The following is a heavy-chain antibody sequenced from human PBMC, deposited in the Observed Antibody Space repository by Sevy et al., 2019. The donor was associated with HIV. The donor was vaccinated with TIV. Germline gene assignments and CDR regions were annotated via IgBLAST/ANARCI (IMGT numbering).Heavy chain of an antibody. CDR2: FYYSRTT. CDR3: ATCSPDYYYGMDV. D-gene: IGHD2-15*01. J-gene: IGHJ6*02. CDR1: CGSMSGYY. Sequence: SETLSLTCTVSCGSMSGYYLTWIRQPPGKGLEWIGYFYYSRTTNYNPSLKSRVTISVDRSKNQFSLKLNSVTAADTAVYYCATCSPDYYYGMDVWGQGTTVTVSS. V-gene: IGHV4-59*01.